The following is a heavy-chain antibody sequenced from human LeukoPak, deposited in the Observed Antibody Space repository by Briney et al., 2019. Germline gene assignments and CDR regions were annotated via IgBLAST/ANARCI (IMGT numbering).Heavy chain of an antibody. V-gene: IGHV3-21*01. J-gene: IGHJ5*02. Sequence: GGSLRLSCAASGFTFSSYNMNWVRQAPGKGLEWVSSISSSSTYISYADSVKGRFTIPRDNAKNSLYLQMTSLRAEDTAVYYCAREGLLWFGESAVGTWVDPWGQGTLVIVSS. CDR3: AREGLLWFGESAVGTWVDP. D-gene: IGHD3-10*01. CDR1: GFTFSSYN. CDR2: ISSSSTYI.